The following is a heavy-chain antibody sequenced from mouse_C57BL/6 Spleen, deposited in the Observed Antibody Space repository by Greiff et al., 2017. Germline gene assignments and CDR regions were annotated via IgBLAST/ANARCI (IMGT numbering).Heavy chain of an antibody. CDR1: GYTFTSYD. Sequence: QVQLQQSGPELVKPGASVKLSCKASGYTFTSYDINWVQQRPGQGLEWIGWLYPRDGSTKDNEKFTGKATLTVDTSSRTVYMGLHSLTSEDSAVYCCARNRDPYAMAYWGRVPTATGST. CDR3: ARNRDPYAMAY. J-gene: IGHJ4*01. V-gene: IGHV1-85*01. CDR2: LYPRDGST.